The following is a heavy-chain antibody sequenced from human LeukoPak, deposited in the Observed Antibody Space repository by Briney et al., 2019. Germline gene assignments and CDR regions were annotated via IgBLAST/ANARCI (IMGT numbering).Heavy chain of an antibody. CDR1: GLTVRTNG. D-gene: IGHD2-15*01. J-gene: IGHJ5*01. CDR3: ARDLNQWSIQFDS. V-gene: IGHV3-33*01. CDR2: IDSDGNRG. Sequence: GGSLRLSCAASGLTVRTNGMHWVRQLPGQGLEWVAAIDSDGNRGYYADSVKGRFTVSRDIYKNTVDLQIDSLRAEDTAAYFCARDLNQWSIQFDSWGQGTLVTVAS.